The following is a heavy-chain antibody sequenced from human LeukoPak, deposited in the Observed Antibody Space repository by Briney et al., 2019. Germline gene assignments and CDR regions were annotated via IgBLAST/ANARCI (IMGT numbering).Heavy chain of an antibody. Sequence: GGSLRLSCAASGFTFSSYAMSWVRQAPGKGLEWVSAISGSGGGTYYADSVKGRFTISRDNSKNTLYLQMNSLRAEDTAVYYCANSGVYSYGLYFDYWGQGTLVTVSS. CDR2: ISGSGGGT. J-gene: IGHJ4*02. D-gene: IGHD5-18*01. V-gene: IGHV3-23*01. CDR3: ANSGVYSYGLYFDY. CDR1: GFTFSSYA.